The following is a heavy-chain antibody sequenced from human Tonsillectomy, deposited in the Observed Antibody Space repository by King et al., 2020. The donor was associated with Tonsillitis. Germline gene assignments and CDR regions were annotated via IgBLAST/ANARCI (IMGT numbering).Heavy chain of an antibody. CDR1: GFTFSSYG. D-gene: IGHD3-3*01. Sequence: VQLVESGGGVVQPGRSLRLSCAASGFTFSSYGMHWVRQAPGKGLEWVTIISYDGSNKYYADSVKGRFTISRDNSKNTLYLQMNSLRAEDTAVYYCARTIFGVFIGVLGRYGRDVWAQGPTAPVS. CDR2: ISYDGSNK. J-gene: IGHJ6*02. V-gene: IGHV3-30*03. CDR3: ARTIFGVFIGVLGRYGRDV.